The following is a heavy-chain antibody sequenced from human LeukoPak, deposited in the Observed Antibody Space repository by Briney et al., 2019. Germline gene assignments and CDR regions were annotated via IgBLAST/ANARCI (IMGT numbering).Heavy chain of an antibody. J-gene: IGHJ4*02. CDR2: IKSKTDGGTT. CDR1: GFTFSNAW. CDR3: TRGYNWNYVGDY. D-gene: IGHD1-7*01. V-gene: IGHV3-15*01. Sequence: GGSLRLSCAASGFTFSNAWMSWVRQAPGKGLEWVGRIKSKTDGGTTDYAAPVKGRFTISRDDSKSIAYLQMNSLKTEDTAVYYCTRGYNWNYVGDYWGQGTLVTVSS.